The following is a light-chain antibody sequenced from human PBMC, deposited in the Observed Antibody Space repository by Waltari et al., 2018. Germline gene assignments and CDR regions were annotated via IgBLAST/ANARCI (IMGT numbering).Light chain of an antibody. V-gene: IGLV1-47*01. CDR1: SSNIGSNY. CDR2: TNN. Sequence: QSVLTQSPSASGTPGQRVTISCSGSSSNIGSNYVYWYQQLPGTAPKLLIYTNNSGPQGGPYRIPGSQACTSASLAITGLRSEDEADYYCAAWDDSLRVVFGGGTKLTVL. CDR3: AAWDDSLRVV. J-gene: IGLJ2*01.